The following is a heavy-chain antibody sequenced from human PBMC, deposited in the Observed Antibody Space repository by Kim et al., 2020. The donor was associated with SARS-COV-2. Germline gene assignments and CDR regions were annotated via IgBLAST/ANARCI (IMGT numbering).Heavy chain of an antibody. D-gene: IGHD5-12*01. CDR2: IIPIFGTA. Sequence: ASVKVSCKASGGTFSSYAISWVRQAPGQGLEWMGGIIPIFGTANYAQKFQGRVTITADESTSTAYMELSSLRSEDTAVYYCAREWRRDGYNLRDSFDYWGQGTLVTVSS. V-gene: IGHV1-69*13. CDR1: GGTFSSYA. J-gene: IGHJ4*02. CDR3: AREWRRDGYNLRDSFDY.